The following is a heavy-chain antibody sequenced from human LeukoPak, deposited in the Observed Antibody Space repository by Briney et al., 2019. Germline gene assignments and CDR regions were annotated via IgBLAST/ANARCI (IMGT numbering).Heavy chain of an antibody. CDR1: GGSISSYY. J-gene: IGHJ6*03. Sequence: PSETLSITCTVSGGSISSYYWSWIRQPAGKGLEWIGRIYTSGSTNYNPSLKSRVTMSVDTSKNQFSLKLSSVTAADTAVYYCARDYRGADYYYYYYMDVWGKGTTVTISS. CDR2: IYTSGST. CDR3: ARDYRGADYYYYYYMDV. V-gene: IGHV4-4*07. D-gene: IGHD3-16*02.